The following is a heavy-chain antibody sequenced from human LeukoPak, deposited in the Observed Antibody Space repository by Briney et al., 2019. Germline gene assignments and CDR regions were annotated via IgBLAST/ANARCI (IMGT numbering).Heavy chain of an antibody. J-gene: IGHJ4*02. V-gene: IGHV4-39*01. D-gene: IGHD6-13*01. CDR1: GVSISSRSYY. Sequence: PSETLSLTCSVSGVSISSRSYYWAWIRQPPGKGLEWIGSIYYSGSTYHDPSLKSRVTISVDTSKNQFSLRLSSVTAADTAVYYCARQQQLVSYYSDYWGQGTLVTVSS. CDR2: IYYSGST. CDR3: ARQQQLVSYYSDY.